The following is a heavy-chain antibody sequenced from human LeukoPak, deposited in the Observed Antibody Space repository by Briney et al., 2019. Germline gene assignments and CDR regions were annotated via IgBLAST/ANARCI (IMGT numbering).Heavy chain of an antibody. D-gene: IGHD3-10*01. J-gene: IGHJ3*02. CDR2: MNPNSGNT. CDR3: ARATLWFGEFIDAFAI. Sequence: ASVKVSCKASGYTFTSYDINWVRQATGEGLEWMGWMNPNSGNTGYAQKFQGRVTMTRNTSISTAYMELSSLRSEDTAVYYCARATLWFGEFIDAFAIWGQGTMVTVSS. CDR1: GYTFTSYD. V-gene: IGHV1-8*01.